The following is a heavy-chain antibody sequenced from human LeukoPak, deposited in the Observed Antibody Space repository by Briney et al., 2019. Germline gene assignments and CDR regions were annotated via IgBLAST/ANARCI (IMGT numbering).Heavy chain of an antibody. D-gene: IGHD3-10*01. CDR1: GGSVSIGSYY. Sequence: PSETLSLTCTVSGGSVSIGSYYWSWIRQPPGKGLEWIGYIYYSGSTNYNPSLKSRVTISVDTSKNQFSLKLSSVTAADTAVYYCARDVPYYYGSGSYYKTLWYYGMDVWGQGTTVTVSS. CDR2: IYYSGST. V-gene: IGHV4-61*01. J-gene: IGHJ6*02. CDR3: ARDVPYYYGSGSYYKTLWYYGMDV.